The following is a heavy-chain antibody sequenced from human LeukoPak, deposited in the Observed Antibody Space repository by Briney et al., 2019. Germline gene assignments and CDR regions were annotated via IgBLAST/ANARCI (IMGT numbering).Heavy chain of an antibody. D-gene: IGHD6-13*01. CDR2: IYYSGST. J-gene: IGHJ4*02. V-gene: IGHV4-59*01. Sequence: NTSETLSLTCTVSGGSISSYYWSWIRQPPGKGLEWIGYIYYSGSTNYNPSLKSRVTISVDTSKNQFSLKLSSVTAADTAVYYCARSRVAAAGGFDYWGQGTLVTVSS. CDR1: GGSISSYY. CDR3: ARSRVAAAGGFDY.